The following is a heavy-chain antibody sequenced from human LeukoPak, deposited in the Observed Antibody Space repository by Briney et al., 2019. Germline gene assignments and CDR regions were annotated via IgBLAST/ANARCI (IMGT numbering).Heavy chain of an antibody. D-gene: IGHD6-19*01. CDR2: ISYDGSNK. CDR3: AKVWGVNSGWFFDY. V-gene: IGHV3-30*18. Sequence: GRSLRLSCAASGFTFSSYGMHWVRQAPGKGLEWVAVISYDGSNKYYADSVKGRFTISRDNSKNTLYLQMNSLRAEDTAVYYCAKVWGVNSGWFFDYWGQGTLVTVSS. J-gene: IGHJ4*02. CDR1: GFTFSSYG.